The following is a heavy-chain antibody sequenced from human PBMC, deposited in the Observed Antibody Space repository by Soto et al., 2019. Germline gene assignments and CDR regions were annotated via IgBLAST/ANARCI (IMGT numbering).Heavy chain of an antibody. J-gene: IGHJ5*02. CDR2: IDPSDSYT. CDR3: ASGYCSSTSCQHWNWFDP. Sequence: GESLKISCKGSGYSFTSYWISWVRQMPRKGREWMGRIDPSDSYTNYSPSFQGHVTISADKSISTSYLQWSSLKASDTAMYYCASGYCSSTSCQHWNWFDPWGQGTLVNVSS. CDR1: GYSFTSYW. D-gene: IGHD2-2*01. V-gene: IGHV5-10-1*01.